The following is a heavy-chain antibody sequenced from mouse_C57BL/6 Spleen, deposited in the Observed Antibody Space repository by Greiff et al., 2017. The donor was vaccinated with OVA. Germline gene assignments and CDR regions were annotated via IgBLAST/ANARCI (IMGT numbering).Heavy chain of an antibody. CDR1: GFTFSRYD. CDR2: ISDVGSYT. Sequence: DVKLVESGGGLVKPGGSLKLSCAASGFTFSRYDVSCVRQTQATRLEWVATISDVGSYTYYPDNVKGRFTISRDNAKNNLYLQMSHLKSEDTAMYYCARDPIWDWGQGTLVTVSA. CDR3: ARDPIWD. V-gene: IGHV5-4*01. D-gene: IGHD1-1*02. J-gene: IGHJ3*01.